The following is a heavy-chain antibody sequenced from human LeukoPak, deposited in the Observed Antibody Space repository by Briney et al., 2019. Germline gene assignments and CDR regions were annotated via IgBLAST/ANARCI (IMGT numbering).Heavy chain of an antibody. CDR2: IYYSGST. Sequence: PSETLSLTCTVSGGSISSSSYYWGWIRQPPGKGLEWIGSIYYSGSTYYNPSLKSRVTISVDTSKNQFSLKLSSVTAADTAVYYCARFPAAAGPQTSNYFDYWGQGTLVTVSS. J-gene: IGHJ4*02. V-gene: IGHV4-39*07. CDR3: ARFPAAAGPQTSNYFDY. CDR1: GGSISSSSYY. D-gene: IGHD6-13*01.